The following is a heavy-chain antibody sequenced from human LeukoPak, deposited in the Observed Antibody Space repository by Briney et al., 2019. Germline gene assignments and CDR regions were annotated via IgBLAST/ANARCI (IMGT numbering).Heavy chain of an antibody. CDR3: ASGLRGYGI. V-gene: IGHV3-53*01. J-gene: IGHJ3*02. Sequence: GGSLRLSCAASGFTVSNNYMSWVREAPGKGLEWVSAIYSGGSTFFADSVKGRFNISRDNPKNTLYLQMNSLRTEDTAVYYCASGLRGYGIWGQGTRVTASS. D-gene: IGHD2-15*01. CDR2: IYSGGST. CDR1: GFTVSNNY.